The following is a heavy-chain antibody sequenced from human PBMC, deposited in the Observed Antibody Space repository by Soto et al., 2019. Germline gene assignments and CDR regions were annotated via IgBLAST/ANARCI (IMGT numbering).Heavy chain of an antibody. CDR1: GFILTSYA. D-gene: IGHD3-10*01. Sequence: VQLLESGGGLVQPGGSLRLSCAASGFILTSYATSWVRQPPGKGLEWVSSMNAAGTSTSYSDSAKGRFTTSRDNSKNTLFLEMNSLRAEDTAVYYCARGGADHYQYGMDVWGQGTTVIVSS. CDR2: MNAAGTST. V-gene: IGHV3-23*01. CDR3: ARGGADHYQYGMDV. J-gene: IGHJ6*02.